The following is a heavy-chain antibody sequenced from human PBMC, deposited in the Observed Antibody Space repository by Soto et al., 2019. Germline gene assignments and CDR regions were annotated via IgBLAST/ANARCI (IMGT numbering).Heavy chain of an antibody. CDR1: GGSISSGGYY. Sequence: PSETLSLTCTVSGGSISSGGYYWSWIRQHPGKGLEWIGYIYYSGSTYYNPSLKSRVTISVDTSKNQFSLKLSSVTAADTAVYYCARAGQEEDFWSGYNWFDPWGQGTLVTVSS. D-gene: IGHD3-3*01. CDR3: ARAGQEEDFWSGYNWFDP. J-gene: IGHJ5*02. CDR2: IYYSGST. V-gene: IGHV4-31*03.